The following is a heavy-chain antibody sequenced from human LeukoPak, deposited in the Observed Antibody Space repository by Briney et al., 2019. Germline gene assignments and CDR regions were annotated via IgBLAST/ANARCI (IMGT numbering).Heavy chain of an antibody. CDR2: INPNSGGT. D-gene: IGHD3-3*01. V-gene: IGHV1-2*06. J-gene: IGHJ4*02. CDR1: GYTFTGYY. CDR3: ARVGGLRFLEWLLRY. Sequence: ASVKVSCKASGYTFTGYYMHWVRQAPGQGLEWMGRINPNSGGTNYAQKFQGRVTMTRDTSIGTAYMELSRLRSDDTAVYYCARVGGLRFLEWLLRYWGQGTLVTVSS.